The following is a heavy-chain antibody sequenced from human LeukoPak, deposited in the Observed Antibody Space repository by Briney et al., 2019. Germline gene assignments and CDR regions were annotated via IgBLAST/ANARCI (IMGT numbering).Heavy chain of an antibody. CDR2: ISYDGSNK. Sequence: GGSLRLSCAASGFTFSSYGMHWVRQAPGKGLEWVAVISYDGSNKYYADSVKGRFTISRDNSKNTLYLQMNSLRAEDTAVYYCAMGYSSSWPIDYWGQGTLVTVSS. V-gene: IGHV3-30*03. D-gene: IGHD6-13*01. CDR3: AMGYSSSWPIDY. CDR1: GFTFSSYG. J-gene: IGHJ4*02.